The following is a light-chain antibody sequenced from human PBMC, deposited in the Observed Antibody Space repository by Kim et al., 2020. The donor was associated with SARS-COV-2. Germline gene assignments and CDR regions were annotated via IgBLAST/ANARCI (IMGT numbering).Light chain of an antibody. CDR2: DAS. Sequence: LSPGDGATLSCRASQGVSSYLAWYQQKPGRAPRLLIYDASNRATGIPARFSGSGSGTDFTLNISSLEPEDFAVYYCQQRSNWPITFGQGTRLEIK. J-gene: IGKJ5*01. CDR3: QQRSNWPIT. V-gene: IGKV3-11*01. CDR1: QGVSSY.